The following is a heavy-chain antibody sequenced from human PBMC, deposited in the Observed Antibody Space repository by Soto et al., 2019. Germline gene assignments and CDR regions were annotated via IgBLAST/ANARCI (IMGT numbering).Heavy chain of an antibody. CDR1: GFTFSSYW. CDR2: IKPDGSWT. J-gene: IGHJ4*01. Sequence: GGSLRLSCAASGFTFSSYWMHWVRQAPGKGLVWVSRIKPDGSWTIHADSVKGRFTISRDNAKSMVYLQMNSLRVEDTVVYYGAGYNWNSQNYWGHGTLVTVSS. CDR3: AGYNWNSQNY. D-gene: IGHD1-7*01. V-gene: IGHV3-74*01.